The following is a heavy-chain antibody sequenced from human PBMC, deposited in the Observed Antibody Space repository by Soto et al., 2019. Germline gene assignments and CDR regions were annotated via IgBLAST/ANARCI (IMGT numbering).Heavy chain of an antibody. D-gene: IGHD6-13*01. J-gene: IGHJ4*02. V-gene: IGHV4-39*01. Sequence: QLQLQESGPGLVKPSETLSLTCTVSGGSISSSSYYWGWIRQPPGKGLEWIGSIYYSGSTYYNPSLKSRVTLSVDTSKNQFSLKLSSVTAADTAVYYGARRGSSSWYGYWGQGTLVTVSS. CDR3: ARRGSSSWYGY. CDR1: GGSISSSSYY. CDR2: IYYSGST.